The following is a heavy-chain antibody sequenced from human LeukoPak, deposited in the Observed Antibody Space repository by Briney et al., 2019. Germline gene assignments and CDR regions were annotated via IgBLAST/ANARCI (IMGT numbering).Heavy chain of an antibody. J-gene: IGHJ6*03. D-gene: IGHD1-7*01. CDR1: GGSFSNYY. Sequence: SETLSLTCAVYGGSFSNYYWSWLRQPPGKGLEWIGEINDSGRTNYNPSLMSRVTVSVDTSKKQFSLRLPSVTATDTAVYYCARRWNYGRNYYIDVWGKGATVSVSS. V-gene: IGHV4-34*01. CDR2: INDSGRT. CDR3: ARRWNYGRNYYIDV.